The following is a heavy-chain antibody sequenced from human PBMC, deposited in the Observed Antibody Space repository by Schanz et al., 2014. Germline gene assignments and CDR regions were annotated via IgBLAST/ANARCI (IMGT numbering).Heavy chain of an antibody. D-gene: IGHD3-3*01. Sequence: EVQLVESGGGLVQPGGSLRLSCAASGFTFGNFFMSWVRQAPGKGLEWVANIKQDGIEKYYVDSVKGRFTISRDNANTSLYLQMNSLTADDTAVYYCARDKGGYYPFDYWGRGTLVTVSS. V-gene: IGHV3-7*01. CDR3: ARDKGGYYPFDY. J-gene: IGHJ4*02. CDR1: GFTFGNFF. CDR2: IKQDGIEK.